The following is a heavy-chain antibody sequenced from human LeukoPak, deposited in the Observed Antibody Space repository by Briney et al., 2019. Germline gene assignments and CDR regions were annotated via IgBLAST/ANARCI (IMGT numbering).Heavy chain of an antibody. CDR1: GFTFSSYE. Sequence: GGSLRLSCAASGFTFSSYEMNWVRQAPRKGLGWVSYISSSGRTIYYADSVKGRFTISRDNAKNPLYLQMNRLRAEDTAVYYCAELGITMIGGVWGKGPTVTISS. D-gene: IGHD3-10*02. CDR3: AELGITMIGGV. J-gene: IGHJ6*03. V-gene: IGHV3-48*03. CDR2: ISSSGRTI.